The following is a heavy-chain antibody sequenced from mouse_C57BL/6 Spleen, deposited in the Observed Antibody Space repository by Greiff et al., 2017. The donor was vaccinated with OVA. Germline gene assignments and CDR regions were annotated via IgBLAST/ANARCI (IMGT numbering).Heavy chain of an antibody. J-gene: IGHJ4*01. CDR3: ARSYITTVDYAMDY. D-gene: IGHD1-1*01. CDR1: GYTFTGYW. V-gene: IGHV1-9*01. CDR2: ILPGSGST. Sequence: VQLQQSGAELMKPGASVKLSCKATGYTFTGYWLAWVTQRPGHFLALIGEILPGSGSTNYNEKFKGKATFTADTSSNTAYMQLSSLTTEDSAIYYCARSYITTVDYAMDYWGQGTSVTVSS.